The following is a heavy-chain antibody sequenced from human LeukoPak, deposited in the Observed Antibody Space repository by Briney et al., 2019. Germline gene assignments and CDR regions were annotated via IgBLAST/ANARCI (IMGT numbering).Heavy chain of an antibody. CDR3: ARALMVRGVINWFDP. D-gene: IGHD3-10*01. CDR2: IYTSGST. V-gene: IGHV4-4*07. CDR1: GGSISSYY. Sequence: SETLSLTCTVSGGSISSYYWSWIRQPAGKGLEWIGRIYTSGSTNYNPSLKSRVAMSVDTSKNQFSLKLSSVTAADTAVYYCARALMVRGVINWFDPWGQGTLVTVSS. J-gene: IGHJ5*02.